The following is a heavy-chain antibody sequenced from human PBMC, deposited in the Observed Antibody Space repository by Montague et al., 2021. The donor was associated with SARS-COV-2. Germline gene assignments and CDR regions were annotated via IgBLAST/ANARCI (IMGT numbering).Heavy chain of an antibody. CDR3: ARGVVAAPPVVDY. CDR1: GGSISSGTYY. V-gene: IGHV4-39*01. J-gene: IGHJ4*02. D-gene: IGHD2-15*01. CDR2: INYSGKT. Sequence: SETLSLTCTVSGGSISSGTYYWGWVRQPPGKGLEWIGTINYSGKTYYNPSLKSRVTISVDTSKNQFSLKVTSVTAADTAVYYCARGVVAAPPVVDYWGRGTLVTVSS.